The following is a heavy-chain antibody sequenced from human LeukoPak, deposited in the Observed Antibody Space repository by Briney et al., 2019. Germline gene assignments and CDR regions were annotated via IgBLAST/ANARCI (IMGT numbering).Heavy chain of an antibody. CDR2: IYYSGST. CDR3: ARRERFACWFDP. V-gene: IGHV4-39*01. D-gene: IGHD3-10*01. J-gene: IGHJ5*02. CDR1: GGSISSSSYY. Sequence: PSETLSLTCTVSGGSISSSSYYWGWIRQPPGKGLEWIGSIYYSGSTYYNPSLKRRVTISVDTSKNQFSLKLSSVTAADTAVYYCARRERFACWFDPWGQGTLVTVSS.